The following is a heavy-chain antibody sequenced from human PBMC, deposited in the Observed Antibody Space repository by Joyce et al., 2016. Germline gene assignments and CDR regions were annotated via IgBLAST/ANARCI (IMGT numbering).Heavy chain of an antibody. Sequence: EVQLVQTGAEVKKPGESLRISCKASGYKFSTYWIFWVRQMPGKGLAWMVYFDPSASCANYSPSLQGHVTISTDKSISTVYLQWSSLKASDTAIYYCASATLGVVGDYYYAMDGWGQGTTVTVSS. V-gene: IGHV5-10-1*03. D-gene: IGHD2-15*01. CDR3: ASATLGVVGDYYYAMDG. CDR1: GYKFSTYW. CDR2: FDPSASCA. J-gene: IGHJ6*02.